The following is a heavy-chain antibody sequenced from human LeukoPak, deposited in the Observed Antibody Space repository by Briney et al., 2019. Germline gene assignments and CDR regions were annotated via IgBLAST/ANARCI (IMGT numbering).Heavy chain of an antibody. Sequence: SETLSLTCPLSGGSISSHYWSWIRQPPGKGLEWIGYSYYCGSTNYNPSLKSRVTISVDTSKNQFSLKLSSVTAADTAVYYCAVGGYQDDYYYYYGMDVWGQGTTVTVSS. CDR3: AVGGYQDDYYYYYGMDV. CDR2: SYYCGST. J-gene: IGHJ6*02. D-gene: IGHD2-2*01. CDR1: GGSISSHY. V-gene: IGHV4-59*11.